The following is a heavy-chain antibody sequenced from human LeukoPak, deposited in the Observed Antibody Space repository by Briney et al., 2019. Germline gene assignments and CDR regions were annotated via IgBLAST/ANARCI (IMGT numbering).Heavy chain of an antibody. Sequence: RPSETLSLTCAVYGGSFSGYYWSWIRQPPGKGLEWIGEINHSGSTNYNPSLKSRVTISVDTSKNQFSLKLSSVTAADTAVYYCAREQNYYDSSGYPNWFDPWGQGTLVTVSS. V-gene: IGHV4-34*01. J-gene: IGHJ5*02. CDR3: AREQNYYDSSGYPNWFDP. D-gene: IGHD3-22*01. CDR2: INHSGST. CDR1: GGSFSGYY.